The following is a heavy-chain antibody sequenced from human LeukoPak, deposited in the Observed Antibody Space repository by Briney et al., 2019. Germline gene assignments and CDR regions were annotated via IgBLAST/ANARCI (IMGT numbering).Heavy chain of an antibody. Sequence: SETLSLTCTVSGGSISSYYWSWIRQPPGKGLEWIGYIYYSGSTNYNPSLKSRVTISVDTSKNQFSLKLSSVTAADTAVYYCASRSLGWSSSWGAGGHYFDYWGQGTLVTVSS. V-gene: IGHV4-59*01. CDR3: ASRSLGWSSSWGAGGHYFDY. D-gene: IGHD6-13*01. CDR1: GGSISSYY. J-gene: IGHJ4*02. CDR2: IYYSGST.